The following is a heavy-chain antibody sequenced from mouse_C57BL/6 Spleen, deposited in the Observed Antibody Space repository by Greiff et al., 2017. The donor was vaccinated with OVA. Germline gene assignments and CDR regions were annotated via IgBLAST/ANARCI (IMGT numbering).Heavy chain of an antibody. Sequence: VQLQQPGAEPVRPGSSVKLSCKASGYTFTSYWMHWVKQRPIQGLEWIGNIDPSDSETHYNQKFKDKATLTVDKSSSTAYMQLSSLTSEDSAVYYCAREGSYYYGSRGDYFDYWGQGTTLTVSS. J-gene: IGHJ2*01. CDR1: GYTFTSYW. CDR3: AREGSYYYGSRGDYFDY. CDR2: IDPSDSET. V-gene: IGHV1-52*01. D-gene: IGHD1-1*01.